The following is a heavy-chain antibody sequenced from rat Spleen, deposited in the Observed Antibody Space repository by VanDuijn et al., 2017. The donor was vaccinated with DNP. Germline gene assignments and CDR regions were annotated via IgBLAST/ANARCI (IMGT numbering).Heavy chain of an antibody. D-gene: IGHD4-1*01. J-gene: IGHJ2*01. CDR2: ITNSGGST. V-gene: IGHV5S13*01. CDR3: TRCSTRAARLFDN. Sequence: EVQLVESGGGLVQPGRSLKLSCAASGFTFSNYGMAWVRQAPTKGLEWVASITNSGGSTYYRDSVKGRFTISRDNAKITLYLQMDSLRSEDTATYYCTRCSTRAARLFDNWGQGAMVTVSS. CDR1: GFTFSNYG.